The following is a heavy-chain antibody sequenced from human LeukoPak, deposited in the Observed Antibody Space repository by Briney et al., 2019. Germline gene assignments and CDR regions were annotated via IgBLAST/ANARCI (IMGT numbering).Heavy chain of an antibody. CDR2: ISGSGGST. CDR3: AKPPVVGPAAIGYFDY. J-gene: IGHJ4*02. V-gene: IGHV3-23*01. D-gene: IGHD2-2*02. Sequence: GGSLRLSCAASGFTFSSYAMSWVRQAPGKGLEWVSAISGSGGSTYYADSVKGRFTISRGNSKNTLYLQMNSLRAEDTAVYYCAKPPVVGPAAIGYFDYWGQGTLVTVSS. CDR1: GFTFSSYA.